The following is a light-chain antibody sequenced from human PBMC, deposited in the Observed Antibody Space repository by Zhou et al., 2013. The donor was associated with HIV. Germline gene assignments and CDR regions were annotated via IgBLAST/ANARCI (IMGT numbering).Light chain of an antibody. J-gene: IGKJ5*01. CDR3: QQYHNWPPIT. Sequence: EIVMTQSPATLSVSPGERVTLSCRASQSISSNLAWYQHKPGQAPRLLIYGASTRATGVPVRFSGSGSGTEFTLTISSLLSEDFAVYYCQQYHNWPPITFGPGTRLEIK. CDR2: GAS. V-gene: IGKV3-15*01. CDR1: QSISSN.